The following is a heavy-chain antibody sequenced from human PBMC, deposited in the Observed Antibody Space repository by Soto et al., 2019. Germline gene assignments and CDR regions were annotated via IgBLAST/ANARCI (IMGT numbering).Heavy chain of an antibody. CDR3: ARGILGPAAMFGLFDC. V-gene: IGHV3-11*01. CDR1: GFTFIDYY. CDR2: INYSGATM. Sequence: GGSLRLSCAASGFTFIDYYMTWIRQTPGKGLEWVSYINYSGATMYYADSVKGRFTISRDNAKKSLYLQMSSLRAEDTAVYYCARGILGPAAMFGLFDCWGQGTLVTVSS. D-gene: IGHD2-2*01. J-gene: IGHJ4*02.